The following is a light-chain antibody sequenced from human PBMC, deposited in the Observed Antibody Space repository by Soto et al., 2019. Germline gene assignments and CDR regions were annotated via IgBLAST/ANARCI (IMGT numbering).Light chain of an antibody. CDR2: DAS. J-gene: IGKJ4*01. CDR3: QQYNNWPLT. CDR1: QSVSSN. Sequence: EIVMTQSPATLSVSPGERATLSCRASQSVSSNLAWYQQKPGQAPRLLIYDASTRATGIPAGFSGSGSGTEFTLTISSLQSEAFAVYFCQQYNNWPLTVGGGTKVEIK. V-gene: IGKV3-15*01.